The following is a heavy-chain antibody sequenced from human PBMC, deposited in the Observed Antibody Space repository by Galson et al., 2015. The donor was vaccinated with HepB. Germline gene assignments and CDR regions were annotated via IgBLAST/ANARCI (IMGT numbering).Heavy chain of an antibody. CDR1: GFTFSNAW. CDR3: TTDGLRYSYGAVFDD. CDR2: IKSKTDGGTT. Sequence: SLRLSCAASGFTFSNAWMSWVRQAPGKGLEWVGRIKSKTDGGTTDYAEPVKGRFAISRDDSKNTLYLQMNSLQTEDTAVYYCTTDGLRYSYGAVFDDWGQGTLVTVSS. V-gene: IGHV3-15*01. J-gene: IGHJ4*02. D-gene: IGHD5-18*01.